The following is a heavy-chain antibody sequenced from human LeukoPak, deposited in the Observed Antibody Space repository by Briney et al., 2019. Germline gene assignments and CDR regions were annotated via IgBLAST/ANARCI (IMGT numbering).Heavy chain of an antibody. V-gene: IGHV4-39*01. CDR1: GGSISSSSYY. CDR2: IYYSGST. CDR3: ARHPRRSDGVLRFLEWAD. D-gene: IGHD3-3*01. Sequence: SETLSLTCTVSGGSISSSSYYWGWIRQPPGKGLEWIGSIYYSGSTYYNPSLKSRVTISVDTSKNQFSLKLSSVTAADTAVYYCARHPRRSDGVLRFLEWADWGQGTLVTVSS. J-gene: IGHJ4*02.